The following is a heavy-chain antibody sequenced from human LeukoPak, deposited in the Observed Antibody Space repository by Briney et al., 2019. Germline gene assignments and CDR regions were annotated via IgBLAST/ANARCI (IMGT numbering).Heavy chain of an antibody. CDR1: GGSISSSSHY. CDR2: IYYSGNT. CDR3: ARHANIVVVPAAKAFDY. D-gene: IGHD2-2*01. J-gene: IGHJ4*02. Sequence: SETLSLTCTVSGGSISSSSHYRGWIRQPPGKGLEWIGSIYYSGNTYYNPSLKSRVTISVDTSKNQFSLKLSSVTAADTAVYYCARHANIVVVPAAKAFDYWGQGTLVTVSS. V-gene: IGHV4-39*01.